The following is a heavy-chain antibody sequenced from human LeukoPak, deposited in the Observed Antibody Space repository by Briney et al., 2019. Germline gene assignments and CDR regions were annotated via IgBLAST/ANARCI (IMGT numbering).Heavy chain of an antibody. CDR3: AKPRAEYSSSNPFDY. CDR1: GFTFSSYG. Sequence: GRSLRLSCAASGFTFSSYGMHWVRQAPGKGLEWVAVISYDGSNKYYADSVKGRFTISRDNSKNMLYLQMNSLRAEDTAVYYCAKPRAEYSSSNPFDYWGQGTLVTVSS. J-gene: IGHJ4*02. D-gene: IGHD6-6*01. V-gene: IGHV3-30*18. CDR2: ISYDGSNK.